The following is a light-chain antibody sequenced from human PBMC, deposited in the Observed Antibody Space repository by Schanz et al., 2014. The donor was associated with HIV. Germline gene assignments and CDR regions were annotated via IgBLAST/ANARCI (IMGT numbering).Light chain of an antibody. Sequence: DIQMTQSPSTLSASVGDRVTITCRASQSVDRWLAWYQQKPGKAPNLLIYQASKLASGVPSRFSGSGSGTDFTLTISSLQPDDFATYYCQQYKTSSTSSPYTFGQGTRVEI. J-gene: IGKJ2*01. CDR1: QSVDRW. CDR3: QQYKTSSTSSPYT. CDR2: QAS. V-gene: IGKV1-5*03.